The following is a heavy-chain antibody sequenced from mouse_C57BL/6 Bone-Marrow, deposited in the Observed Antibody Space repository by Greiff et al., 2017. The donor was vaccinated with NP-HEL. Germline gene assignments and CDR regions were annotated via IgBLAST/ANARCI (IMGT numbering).Heavy chain of an antibody. Sequence: EVHLVESGGDLVKPGGSLKLSCAASGFTFSSYGMSWVRQTPDKRLEWVATISSGGRYTYYPDSVKGRFTISRDNAKNTLYLQMSSLKSEDTAMYYCARRGYYYAMDYWGQGTSVTVSS. CDR2: ISSGGRYT. V-gene: IGHV5-6*01. CDR3: ARRGYYYAMDY. J-gene: IGHJ4*01. CDR1: GFTFSSYG.